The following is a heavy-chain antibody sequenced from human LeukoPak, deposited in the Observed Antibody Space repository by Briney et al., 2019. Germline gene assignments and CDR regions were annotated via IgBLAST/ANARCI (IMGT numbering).Heavy chain of an antibody. J-gene: IGHJ4*02. D-gene: IGHD4-11*01. CDR1: QFTFSPYG. CDR3: AKDAQRGFDYSNSLEY. Sequence: GGSLRLSCVAYQFTFSPYGMHWVRQAPGRGLEWVAVIWSDGTNQYYADSVKGRFTISRDDSQTTVYLQMNGLRAEHTAVYFCAKDAQRGFDYSNSLEYWGQGTLVTVSS. V-gene: IGHV3-33*06. CDR2: IWSDGTNQ.